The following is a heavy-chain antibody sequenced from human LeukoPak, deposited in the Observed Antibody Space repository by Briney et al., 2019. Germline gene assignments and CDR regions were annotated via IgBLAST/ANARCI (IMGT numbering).Heavy chain of an antibody. Sequence: KSSETLSLTCTVSGGSISSYYWSWLRQPPGKGLEWIGYIYYSGSTNYNPSLKSQVTISVDTSKNQFSLKLSSVTAADTAVYYCARDWGVSARPGYMDVWGKGTTVTVSS. D-gene: IGHD6-6*01. CDR2: IYYSGST. J-gene: IGHJ6*03. CDR1: GGSISSYY. CDR3: ARDWGVSARPGYMDV. V-gene: IGHV4-59*01.